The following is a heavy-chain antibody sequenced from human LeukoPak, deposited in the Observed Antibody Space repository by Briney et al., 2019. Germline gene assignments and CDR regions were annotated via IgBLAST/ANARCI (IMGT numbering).Heavy chain of an antibody. V-gene: IGHV3-30-3*01. D-gene: IGHD2/OR15-2a*01. CDR2: VSYDGSSA. CDR3: ARDFYGPYYYYGMDV. Sequence: PGGSLRLSCAASGFTFSTYAMHWVRQAPGKGLEWVAVVSYDGSSAYYADSVKGRFTISRDNSKNTLYLQVNSLRAEDTAVFYCARDFYGPYYYYGMDVWGQGTTVTVSS. CDR1: GFTFSTYA. J-gene: IGHJ6*02.